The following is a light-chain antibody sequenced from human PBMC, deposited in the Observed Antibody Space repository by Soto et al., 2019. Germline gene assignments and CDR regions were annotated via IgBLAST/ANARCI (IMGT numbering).Light chain of an antibody. CDR2: GAS. CDR3: QQYNNWPPDRT. CDR1: QSVGSN. J-gene: IGKJ1*01. Sequence: EIVMTQSPATLSVSPGERATLSCRASQSVGSNLAWYQQKPCQAPRLLIYGASTRATGIPARFSGSGSGTEFTLTISSLQSEDFEIYFCQQYNNWPPDRTFGQGTKVEIK. V-gene: IGKV3-15*01.